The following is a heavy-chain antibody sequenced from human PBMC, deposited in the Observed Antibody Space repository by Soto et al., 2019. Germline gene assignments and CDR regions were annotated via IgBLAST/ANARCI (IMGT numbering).Heavy chain of an antibody. Sequence: PGGSLRLSCAASGFFFSIYAMKWVRQPPGKGMEWVSTISGSGGSTYYADSVKCRFTISRDSSKNTLCLQMNSMSADNTALYYCPSYCSGTSCYTSSYYGMDVWGQGTTVTVSS. J-gene: IGHJ6*02. CDR2: ISGSGGST. D-gene: IGHD2-2*02. CDR1: GFFFSIYA. CDR3: PSYCSGTSCYTSSYYGMDV. V-gene: IGHV3-23*01.